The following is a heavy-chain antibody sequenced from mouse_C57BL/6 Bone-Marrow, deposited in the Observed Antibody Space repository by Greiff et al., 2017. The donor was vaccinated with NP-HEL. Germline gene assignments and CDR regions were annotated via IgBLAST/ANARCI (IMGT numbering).Heavy chain of an antibody. Sequence: QVQLQQSGAELVRPGTSVKVSCKASGYAFTNYLIEWVKQRPGQGLEWIGVINPGSGGTNYNEKFKGKATLTADKSSSTAYMQLSSLTSEDSAVYFCAREITGTGFDYWGQGTTLTVSS. CDR1: GYAFTNYL. CDR2: INPGSGGT. V-gene: IGHV1-54*01. CDR3: AREITGTGFDY. J-gene: IGHJ2*01. D-gene: IGHD4-1*01.